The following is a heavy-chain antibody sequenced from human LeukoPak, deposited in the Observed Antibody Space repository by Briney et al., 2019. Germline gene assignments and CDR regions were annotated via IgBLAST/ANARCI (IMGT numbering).Heavy chain of an antibody. Sequence: SETLSLTCAVYGGSFSGYYWSWIRQPPGKGLEWIGEINHSGSTNYNPSLKSRVTISVDTSKNQFSLKLSSVTAADTAVYYCARGRVVPASSIWGQGTMVTVSS. CDR1: GGSFSGYY. V-gene: IGHV4-34*01. CDR3: ARGRVVPASSI. D-gene: IGHD2-2*01. J-gene: IGHJ3*02. CDR2: INHSGST.